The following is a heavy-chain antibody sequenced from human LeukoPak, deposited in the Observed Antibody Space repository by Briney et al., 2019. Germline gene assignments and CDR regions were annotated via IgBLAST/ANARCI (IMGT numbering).Heavy chain of an antibody. CDR1: GGSISSGGYY. Sequence: SQTLSLTCTVSGGSISSGGYYWSWIRQHPGKGLEWIGYIYYSGSTYYNPSLKSRVTISVDTSKNQFSLKLSSVTAADTAVYYCARAADYYDSSGCFDYGGQETLVTVSS. J-gene: IGHJ4*02. CDR3: ARAADYYDSSGCFDY. D-gene: IGHD3-22*01. CDR2: IYYSGST. V-gene: IGHV4-31*03.